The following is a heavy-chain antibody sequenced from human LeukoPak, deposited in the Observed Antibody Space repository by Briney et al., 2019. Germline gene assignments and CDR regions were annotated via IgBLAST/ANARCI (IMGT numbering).Heavy chain of an antibody. J-gene: IGHJ6*03. Sequence: GGSLRLSCAASGFTFSSYAMHWVRQAPGKGLEWVAVISYDGSNKYYADSVKGRFAVSRDDAKGSLYLQMHTLRVEDTAVYYCARIDGPTVFTYYMDLWGKGTTVTVAS. D-gene: IGHD3-16*01. V-gene: IGHV3-30*09. CDR3: ARIDGPTVFTYYMDL. CDR2: ISYDGSNK. CDR1: GFTFSSYA.